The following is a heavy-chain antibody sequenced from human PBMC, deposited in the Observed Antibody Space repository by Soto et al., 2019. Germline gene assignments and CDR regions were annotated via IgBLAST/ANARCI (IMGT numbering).Heavy chain of an antibody. CDR3: ARFIRYGSGGSCYHPYYYYYGMDV. CDR2: INHSGST. D-gene: IGHD2-15*01. V-gene: IGHV4-34*01. Sequence: SETLSLTCAVYGGSFSGYYWSWIRQPPGKGLEWIGEINHSGSTNYNPSLKSRVTISVDTSKNPFALKLSSVTAAYTAVYYCARFIRYGSGGSCYHPYYYYYGMDVWGRGTTVTVSS. J-gene: IGHJ6*02. CDR1: GGSFSGYY.